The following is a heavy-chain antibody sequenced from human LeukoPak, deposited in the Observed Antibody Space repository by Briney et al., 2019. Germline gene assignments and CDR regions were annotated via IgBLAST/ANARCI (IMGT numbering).Heavy chain of an antibody. Sequence: GGSLRLSCAASGFTFSSYSMNWVRQAPGKGLEWVSSISSSSSYIYYADSVKGRFTISRDNAENSLYLQMNSLRAEDTAVYYCAREVYSSGWSSFDYWGQGTLVTVSS. CDR3: AREVYSSGWSSFDY. CDR2: ISSSSSYI. D-gene: IGHD6-19*01. V-gene: IGHV3-21*01. J-gene: IGHJ4*02. CDR1: GFTFSSYS.